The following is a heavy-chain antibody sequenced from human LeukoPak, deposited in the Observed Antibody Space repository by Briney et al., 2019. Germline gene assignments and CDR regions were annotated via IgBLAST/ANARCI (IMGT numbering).Heavy chain of an antibody. CDR2: IRYDGSNK. V-gene: IGHV3-30*02. D-gene: IGHD4-11*01. J-gene: IGHJ4*02. Sequence: SGGSLRLSCAASGFTFSSYGMHWVRQAPGKGLEWVAFIRYDGSNKYYADSVKGRFTISRDNSKNTLYLQMNSLRAEDTAVYYCAASEGYSNYGYFDYWGQGTLVTVSS. CDR3: AASEGYSNYGYFDY. CDR1: GFTFSSYG.